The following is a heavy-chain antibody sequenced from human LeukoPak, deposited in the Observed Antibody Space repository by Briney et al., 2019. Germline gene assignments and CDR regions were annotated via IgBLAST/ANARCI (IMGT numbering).Heavy chain of an antibody. Sequence: PGGSLRLSCAASGLTFSDYYMSWIRQAPGKGLEWVSYITSSSYTNYADSVKGRFTISRDNAKNSLYLQMNSLRPEDTAVYYCARDRYGSGSFTDYWGQGTLVTVSS. CDR1: GLTFSDYY. V-gene: IGHV3-11*06. CDR2: ITSSSYT. D-gene: IGHD3-10*01. CDR3: ARDRYGSGSFTDY. J-gene: IGHJ4*02.